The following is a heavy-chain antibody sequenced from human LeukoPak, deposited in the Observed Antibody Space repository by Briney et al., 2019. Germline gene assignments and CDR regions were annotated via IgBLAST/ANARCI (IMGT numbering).Heavy chain of an antibody. CDR3: ARESAGEYYYYYYYMDV. J-gene: IGHJ6*03. D-gene: IGHD2/OR15-2a*01. V-gene: IGHV1-2*02. Sequence: ASVKVSCKASGYTFTGYYMHWARQAPGQGLEWMGWINPNSGGTNYAQKFQGRVTMTRDTSISTAYMELSRLRSDDTAVYYCARESAGEYYYYYYYMDVWGKGTTVTVSS. CDR1: GYTFTGYY. CDR2: INPNSGGT.